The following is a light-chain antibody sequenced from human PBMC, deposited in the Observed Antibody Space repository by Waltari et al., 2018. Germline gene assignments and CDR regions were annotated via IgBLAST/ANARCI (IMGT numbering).Light chain of an antibody. J-gene: IGLJ1*01. V-gene: IGLV2-23*01. Sequence: QSALTQPASVSGSPGQSISISCSGTSDDVEISTLVSWYQQHPGKAPQLLIYETTKRPSGVSDRFSGSKSGNTAYLTVSGLQAEDESDYYCCSYAGSSTFVFGSGTRVTV. CDR2: ETT. CDR1: SDDVEISTL. CDR3: CSYAGSSTFV.